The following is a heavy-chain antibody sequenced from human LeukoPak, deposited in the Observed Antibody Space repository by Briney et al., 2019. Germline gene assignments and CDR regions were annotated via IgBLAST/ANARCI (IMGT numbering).Heavy chain of an antibody. D-gene: IGHD2-21*02. CDR3: VRFPRRFDCGGDCYSAFYI. Sequence: GGSLRLSCAASGFTVSSNHMSWVRQAPGKGLEWVSVIYSGGSTYNADSVRGRFTISRDNSRNTLYLQMNSLRVEDTAVYYCVRFPRRFDCGGDCYSAFYIWGQGTMVTVSS. V-gene: IGHV3-53*01. CDR2: IYSGGST. CDR1: GFTVSSNH. J-gene: IGHJ3*02.